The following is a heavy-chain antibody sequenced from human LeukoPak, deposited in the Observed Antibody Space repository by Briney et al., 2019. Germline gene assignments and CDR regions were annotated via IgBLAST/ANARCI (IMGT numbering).Heavy chain of an antibody. CDR3: ARAVDTESYYFDY. CDR2: IYTSGST. Sequence: SETLSLTCTVSGGSISSGSYYWSWIRQPAGKGLEWIGRIYTSGSTNYNPSLKSRVTISVDRSKNQFSLKLSSVTAADTAVYYCARAVDTESYYFDYWGQGTLVTVSS. V-gene: IGHV4-61*02. CDR1: GGSISSGSYY. J-gene: IGHJ4*02. D-gene: IGHD5-18*01.